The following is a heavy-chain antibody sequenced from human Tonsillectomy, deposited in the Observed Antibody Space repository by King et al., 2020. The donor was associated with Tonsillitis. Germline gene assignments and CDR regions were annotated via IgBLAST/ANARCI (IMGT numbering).Heavy chain of an antibody. D-gene: IGHD6-19*01. CDR3: ARERLYSSGWGIDY. J-gene: IGHJ4*02. CDR2: ISFDGSNK. CDR1: GFSFSSNG. V-gene: IGHV3-33*05. Sequence: VQLVESGGGVVQPGRSLSLSCAASGFSFSSNGMHWVRQAPGKGLEWVAVISFDGSNKNYADSVKGRFTISRDNSNNTLFPHMNSLRAEDTAVYYCARERLYSSGWGIDYWGQGALLSVSS.